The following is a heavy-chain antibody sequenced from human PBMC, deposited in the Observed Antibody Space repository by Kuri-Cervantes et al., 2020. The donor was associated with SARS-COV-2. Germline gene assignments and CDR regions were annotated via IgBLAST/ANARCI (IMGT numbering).Heavy chain of an antibody. CDR2: IWYDGSNK. CDR1: GFTFSSYG. CDR3: ARDYGSGPSGAYYYYGMDV. Sequence: GESLKISCAASGFTFSSYGMHWVRQAPGKGLEWVAVIWYDGSNKYYADSVKGRFTISRDNSKNTLYLQMSSLRAEDTAVYYCARDYGSGPSGAYYYYGMDVWGQGTTVTVSS. V-gene: IGHV3-33*08. J-gene: IGHJ6*02. D-gene: IGHD3-10*01.